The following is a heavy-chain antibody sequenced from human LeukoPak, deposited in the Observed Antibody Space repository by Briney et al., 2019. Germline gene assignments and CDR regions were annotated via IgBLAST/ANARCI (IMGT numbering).Heavy chain of an antibody. J-gene: IGHJ5*02. V-gene: IGHV1-8*01. D-gene: IGHD1-26*01. CDR2: MNPNSGNI. CDR3: AKSVGPGGSSYNWFDP. CDR1: GYTFTNYD. Sequence: GASVKVFCKASGYTFTNYDINWVRQATGQGLEWMGWMNPNSGNIGYAQKFQGRVTMTRNTSISTAYMDLSSLKSEDTAVYYCAKSVGPGGSSYNWFDPWGQGTLVTVSS.